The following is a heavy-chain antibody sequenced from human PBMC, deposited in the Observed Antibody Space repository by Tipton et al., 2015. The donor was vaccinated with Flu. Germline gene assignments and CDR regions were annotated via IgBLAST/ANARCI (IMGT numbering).Heavy chain of an antibody. D-gene: IGHD4-11*01. CDR3: ARRDFSNYVSDPKNWFDR. J-gene: IGHJ5*02. CDR1: GGPMSDFY. V-gene: IGHV4-4*07. Sequence: TLSLTCTVSGGPMSDFYWSWIRQAAGKGLEWIGRIYKNGDTNYNPSLMSRVTISVDTSKNQFSLEMRSVTAADTAVYYCARRDFSNYVSDPKNWFDRWGQGILVTVSS. CDR2: IYKNGDT.